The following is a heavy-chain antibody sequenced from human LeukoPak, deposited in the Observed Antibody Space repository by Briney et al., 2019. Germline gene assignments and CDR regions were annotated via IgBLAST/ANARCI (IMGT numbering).Heavy chain of an antibody. V-gene: IGHV3-48*01. J-gene: IGHJ4*02. CDR1: GFTFSSYT. CDR2: ISGSSSPI. D-gene: IGHD3-22*01. Sequence: GGSLRLSCAASGFTFSSYTMNWVRQAPGKGLEWVSYISGSSSPIYYADSVKGRFTISRDNAKNSLYLQMNSLRADDTAVDYCAGQYSYDSSGFHYWGQGTLVTVS. CDR3: AGQYSYDSSGFHY.